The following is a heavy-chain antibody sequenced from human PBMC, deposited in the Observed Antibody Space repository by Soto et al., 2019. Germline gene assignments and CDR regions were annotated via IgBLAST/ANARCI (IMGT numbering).Heavy chain of an antibody. CDR1: GYSFTSYW. CDR3: ARSYGVMVSPNYFDY. D-gene: IGHD2-8*01. CDR2: IYPGDSDT. V-gene: IGHV5-51*01. J-gene: IGHJ4*02. Sequence: GESLKISCKGSGYSFTSYWIGWVRQMPGKGLEWMGIIYPGDSDTRYSPSFQGQVTISADKSISTAYLQWSSLKASDTAMYYCARSYGVMVSPNYFDYWGQGTLVTVSS.